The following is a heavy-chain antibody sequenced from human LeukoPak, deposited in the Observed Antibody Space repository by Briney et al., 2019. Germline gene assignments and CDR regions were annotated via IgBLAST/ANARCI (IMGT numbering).Heavy chain of an antibody. CDR2: ISYDGSNK. Sequence: GSLRLSCAASGFTFSSYAMHWVRQAPGKGLEWVAVISYDGSNKYYADSVKGRFTISRDNAKNSLYLQMNSLRAEDTAVYYCARVFLEWLLPPPFDYWGQGTLVTVSS. CDR1: GFTFSSYA. CDR3: ARVFLEWLLPPPFDY. D-gene: IGHD3-3*01. J-gene: IGHJ4*02. V-gene: IGHV3-30-3*01.